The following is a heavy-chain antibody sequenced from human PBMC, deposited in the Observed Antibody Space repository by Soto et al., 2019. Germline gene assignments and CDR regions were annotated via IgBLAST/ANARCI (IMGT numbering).Heavy chain of an antibody. CDR2: INPRDSDT. V-gene: IGHV5-51*01. Sequence: PVESLKISCNGSGYSFTTYWIGWVRQMPGKGLEWMGIINPRDSDTRYSPSFQGQVTISADKSINTAYLQWSSLKASDTAMYYCARPGSSSSDYWGQGTLVTVSS. D-gene: IGHD6-6*01. CDR1: GYSFTTYW. J-gene: IGHJ4*02. CDR3: ARPGSSSSDY.